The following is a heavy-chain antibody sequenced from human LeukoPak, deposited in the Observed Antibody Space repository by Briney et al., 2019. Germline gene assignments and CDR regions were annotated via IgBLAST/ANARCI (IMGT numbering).Heavy chain of an antibody. J-gene: IGHJ3*01. V-gene: IGHV4-39*01. CDR1: GFTFSSYSMN. CDR2: IHYTATT. CDR3: ARLGAANL. D-gene: IGHD6-13*01. Sequence: GSLRLSCAASGFTFSSYSMNWVRQAPGKGLEWIGTIHYTATTYYDPSLKSRVTISVDTSNDQFFLKLNSVTAADTAVYYCARLGAANLWGQGTMVTVSS.